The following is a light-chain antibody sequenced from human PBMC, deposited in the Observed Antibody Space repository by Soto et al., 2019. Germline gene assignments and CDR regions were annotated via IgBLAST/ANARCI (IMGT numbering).Light chain of an antibody. J-gene: IGKJ1*01. CDR1: QTISSW. CDR3: QQYDM. CDR2: KAS. Sequence: DIQMTHSPSTLSGFVGDIVTITCRASQTISSWLAWYQQIPGGAPKLLIYKASILESGVPSRFSGSGSGTEFTLTITSLQPEDFATYYSQQYDMFGPGTKVDIK. V-gene: IGKV1-5*03.